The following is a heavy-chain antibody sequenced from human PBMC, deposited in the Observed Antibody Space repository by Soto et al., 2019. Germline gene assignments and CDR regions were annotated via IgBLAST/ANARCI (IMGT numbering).Heavy chain of an antibody. CDR2: INHSGST. CDR1: GGSFSGYY. V-gene: IGHV4-34*01. D-gene: IGHD6-13*01. J-gene: IGHJ6*03. CDR3: ARNMFGSSWYYYYMDV. Sequence: QVQLQQWGAGLLKPSETLSLTCAVYGGSFSGYYWSWIRQPPGKGLEWIGEINHSGSTNYNPSLKSRVTISVDTSKNQLSLKLSSVTAADTAVYYCARNMFGSSWYYYYMDVWGKGTTVTVSS.